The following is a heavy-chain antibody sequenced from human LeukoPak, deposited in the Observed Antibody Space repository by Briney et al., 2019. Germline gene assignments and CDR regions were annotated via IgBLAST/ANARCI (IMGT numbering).Heavy chain of an antibody. CDR2: IYTSGST. CDR1: GGSISSYY. Sequence: LETLSLTCTVSGGSISSYYWSWIRQPPGKGLEWIGYIYTSGSTNYNPSLKSRVTISVDTSKNQFSLKLSSVTAADTAVYYCASDRYCSSTSCYTVGYWGQGTLVTVSS. J-gene: IGHJ4*02. V-gene: IGHV4-4*09. CDR3: ASDRYCSSTSCYTVGY. D-gene: IGHD2-2*02.